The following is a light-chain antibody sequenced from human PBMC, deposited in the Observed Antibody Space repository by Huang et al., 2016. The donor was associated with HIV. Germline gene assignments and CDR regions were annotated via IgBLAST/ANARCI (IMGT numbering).Light chain of an antibody. CDR3: QQYHGIPWT. CDR2: ATS. Sequence: DIQMTQSPSSLSASVGDRVTITCRASQGIGNSLAWYQQKPEKAPRLLLYATSRVESGVPSRFSGSGSGTHYTLTISTLQPEDIASYYYQQYHGIPWTFGQGTKVEIK. V-gene: IGKV1-NL1*01. J-gene: IGKJ1*01. CDR1: QGIGNS.